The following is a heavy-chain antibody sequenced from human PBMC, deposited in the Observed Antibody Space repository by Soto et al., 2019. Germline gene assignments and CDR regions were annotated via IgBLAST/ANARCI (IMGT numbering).Heavy chain of an antibody. D-gene: IGHD6-19*01. J-gene: IGHJ5*02. V-gene: IGHV3-23*01. Sequence: PGGSLRLSCAASGFTFSSYEMNWVRQAPGKGLEWVSAISGSTYYADSVKGRFTISRDNSKSTLYLQMNSLRAEDTAVYYCAKAKYNSGWYDWLDPWGQGTLVTVSS. CDR3: AKAKYNSGWYDWLDP. CDR2: ISGST. CDR1: GFTFSSYE.